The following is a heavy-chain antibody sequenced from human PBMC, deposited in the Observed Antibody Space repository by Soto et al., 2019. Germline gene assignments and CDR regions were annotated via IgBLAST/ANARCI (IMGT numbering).Heavy chain of an antibody. D-gene: IGHD4-17*01. Sequence: EVQLLESGGGLVQPGGSLRLSCAASGFTFSSFAMTWVRQAPGKGLEWVSSLTGSGDSTYYADSVKGRFTISRDNSKNTLYRQMNSLRAADTALYYCAKGTAVTTGDMAYWGQGTLVTVSS. CDR2: LTGSGDST. CDR3: AKGTAVTTGDMAY. V-gene: IGHV3-23*01. J-gene: IGHJ4*02. CDR1: GFTFSSFA.